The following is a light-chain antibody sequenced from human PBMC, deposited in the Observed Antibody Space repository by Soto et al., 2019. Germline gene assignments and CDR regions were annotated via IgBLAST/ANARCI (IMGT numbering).Light chain of an antibody. CDR2: WAS. CDR3: QQYESTPPT. J-gene: IGKJ2*01. V-gene: IGKV4-1*01. Sequence: DIVMTQSPDSLAVSLGERAPINCKSSPSVLYSSNNKNYLAWYQQRPGQPPKLLIYWASTRESGVPDRFSGSGSGTDFTLTITSLQAEDVAVYYCQQYESTPPTFGQGTKLEIK. CDR1: PSVLYSSNNKNY.